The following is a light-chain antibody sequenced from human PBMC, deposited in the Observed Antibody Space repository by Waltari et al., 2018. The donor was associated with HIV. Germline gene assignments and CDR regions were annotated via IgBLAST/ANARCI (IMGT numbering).Light chain of an antibody. Sequence: QSVLTQPPSVSGAPGQRVTLPCTGTRSNIGTHAGQRYPQLPGTAPRPLIYNTNSRPSGVPDRFSGSKSGTSASLAINGLQAEDEADYYCQSSDSTLSGSVFGGGTKLTVL. CDR2: NTN. CDR3: QSSDSTLSGSV. V-gene: IGLV1-40*01. J-gene: IGLJ2*01. CDR1: RSNIGTHA.